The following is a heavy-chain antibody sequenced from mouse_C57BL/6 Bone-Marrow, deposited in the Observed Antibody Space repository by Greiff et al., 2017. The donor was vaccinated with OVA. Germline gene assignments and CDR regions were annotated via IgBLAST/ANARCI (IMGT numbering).Heavy chain of an antibody. CDR2: IWRGGST. V-gene: IGHV2-5*01. D-gene: IGHD1-1*01. Sequence: VQLQQSGPGLVQPSQSLSITCTVSGFSLTSYGVHWVRQSPGKGLEWLGVIWRGGSTDYNAAFMSRLSITKDNSKSQVFFKMNSLQADDTAIYYCAKEGDYGSSFGWYFDVWGTGTTVTVSS. CDR1: GFSLTSYG. J-gene: IGHJ1*03. CDR3: AKEGDYGSSFGWYFDV.